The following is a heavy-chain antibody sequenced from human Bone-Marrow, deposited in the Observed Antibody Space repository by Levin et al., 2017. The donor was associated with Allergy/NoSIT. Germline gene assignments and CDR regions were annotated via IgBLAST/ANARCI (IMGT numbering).Heavy chain of an antibody. CDR3: AAPTYDFWSGYLDNWFDP. V-gene: IGHV1-58*01. J-gene: IGHJ5*02. CDR1: GFTFTSSA. CDR2: IVVGSGNT. D-gene: IGHD3-3*01. Sequence: SVKVSCKASGFTFTSSAVQWVRQARGQRLEWIGWIVVGSGNTNYAQKFQERVTITRDMSTSTAYMELSSLRSEDTAVYYCAAPTYDFWSGYLDNWFDPWGQGTLVTVSS.